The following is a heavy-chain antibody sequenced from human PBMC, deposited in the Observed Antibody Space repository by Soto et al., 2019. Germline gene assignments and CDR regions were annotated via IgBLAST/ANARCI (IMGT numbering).Heavy chain of an antibody. Sequence: ASVKVSWKASGYTFTSYYMQWVRQAPGQGLEWMGIINPSSGGTTYAQNFQGRVTMTRNTSISTAYMELSSLRSDDTAVYYCARESAVAALDPWGQGTLVTVSS. CDR2: INPSSGGT. D-gene: IGHD6-19*01. CDR3: ARESAVAALDP. CDR1: GYTFTSYY. V-gene: IGHV1-46*01. J-gene: IGHJ5*02.